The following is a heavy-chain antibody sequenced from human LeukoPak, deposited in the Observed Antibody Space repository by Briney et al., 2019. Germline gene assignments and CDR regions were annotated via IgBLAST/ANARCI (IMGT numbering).Heavy chain of an antibody. Sequence: SETLSLTCTVSGGSISSGSYYWSWIRQPAGKGLEWIGYIYNSGSTNYNPSLKSRVTISVDTSKNQFSLKLSSVTAADTAVYYCARREAFDIWGQGTMVTVS. CDR1: GGSISSGSYY. J-gene: IGHJ3*02. V-gene: IGHV4-61*09. CDR3: ARREAFDI. CDR2: IYNSGST.